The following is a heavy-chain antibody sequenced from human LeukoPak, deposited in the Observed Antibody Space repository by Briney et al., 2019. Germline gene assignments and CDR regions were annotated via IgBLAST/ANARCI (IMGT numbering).Heavy chain of an antibody. CDR1: GFTVSSNY. D-gene: IGHD1-26*01. V-gene: IGHV3-53*05. J-gene: IGHJ4*02. CDR3: AKGELHFNTCSFDY. CDR2: IYSGGST. Sequence: PGGSLRLSCAASGFTVSSNYMSWVRQAPGKGLEWVSVIYSGGSTYYADSVKGRFTISRDNSRNTLYLQMDSLKTEDTAVYYCAKGELHFNTCSFDYWGQGTLVTVSS.